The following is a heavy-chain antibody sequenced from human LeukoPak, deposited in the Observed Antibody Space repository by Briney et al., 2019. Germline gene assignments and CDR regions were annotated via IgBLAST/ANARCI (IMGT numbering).Heavy chain of an antibody. Sequence: SETLSLTCTVSGDSISSYYWSWIRQPPGKGLEWIGYIYYSGSTKYNPSLKSRVTISVDTSKNQFSLKLSSVTAADTAVYYCARDRQATTAYDAFDIWGRGTMVTASS. D-gene: IGHD4-17*01. CDR1: GDSISSYY. J-gene: IGHJ3*02. V-gene: IGHV4-59*01. CDR3: ARDRQATTAYDAFDI. CDR2: IYYSGST.